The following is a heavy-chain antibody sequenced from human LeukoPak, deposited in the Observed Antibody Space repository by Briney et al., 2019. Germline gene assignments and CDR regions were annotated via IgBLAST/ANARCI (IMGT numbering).Heavy chain of an antibody. J-gene: IGHJ6*02. V-gene: IGHV1-2*04. Sequence: ASVKVSCKASGYTFTGYYMHWVRQAPGQGLGWMGWINPNSGGTNYAQKFQGWVTMTRDTSISTAYMELSRLRSDDTAVYYCARDRDRDYYGSGGSYGMDVWGQGTTVTVSS. D-gene: IGHD3-10*01. CDR2: INPNSGGT. CDR3: ARDRDRDYYGSGGSYGMDV. CDR1: GYTFTGYY.